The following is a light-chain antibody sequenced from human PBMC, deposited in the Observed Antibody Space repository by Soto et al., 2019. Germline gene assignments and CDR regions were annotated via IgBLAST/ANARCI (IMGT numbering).Light chain of an antibody. CDR2: EVS. Sequence: QPVLTQPPSATGSPRQSVTISCTGTSIDVGGYNYVSWYQQHPGKAPKLMIYEVSKRPSGVPDRFSGSKSGNTASLTVSGLQPEDEADYYCSSYSGSNKSVFRTRPKVTVL. CDR1: SIDVGGYNY. J-gene: IGLJ1*01. V-gene: IGLV2-8*01. CDR3: SSYSGSNKSV.